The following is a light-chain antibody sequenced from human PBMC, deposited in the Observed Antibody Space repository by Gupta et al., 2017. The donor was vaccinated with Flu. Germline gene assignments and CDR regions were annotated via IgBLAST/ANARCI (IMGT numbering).Light chain of an antibody. CDR2: AAS. Sequence: PSLLSAYTGDSVPFSCRRSQGISIYLSLYQQKPGKAPQLLIYAASTLKSGVPSRFSGSGSGTEFTLTISCLQSEDFASYYCQHNNCFPWTFGQGTKVEIK. J-gene: IGKJ1*01. V-gene: IGKV1D-8*02. CDR3: QHNNCFPWT. CDR1: QGISIY.